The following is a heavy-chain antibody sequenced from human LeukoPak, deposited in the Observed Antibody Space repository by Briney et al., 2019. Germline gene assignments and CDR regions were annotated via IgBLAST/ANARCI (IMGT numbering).Heavy chain of an antibody. CDR3: ARGFSSGWYGRHFDY. CDR1: GFTFSSYE. CDR2: ISSSGCTI. Sequence: GGSLRLSCAASGFTFSSYEMNWVRQAPGKGLEWVSYISSSGCTIYYADSVKGRFTISRDNAKNSLYLQMNSLRAEDTAVYYCARGFSSGWYGRHFDYWGQGTLVTVSS. V-gene: IGHV3-48*03. D-gene: IGHD6-19*01. J-gene: IGHJ4*02.